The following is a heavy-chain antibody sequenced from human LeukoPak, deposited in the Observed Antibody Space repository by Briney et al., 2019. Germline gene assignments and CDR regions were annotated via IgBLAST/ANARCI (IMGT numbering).Heavy chain of an antibody. J-gene: IGHJ5*02. CDR1: NDSISSYC. D-gene: IGHD4-23*01. CDR2: MCPSGRT. V-gene: IGHV4-4*08. Sequence: SETLSLTCTVSNDSISSYCCSWVRQPPGKGLEWIGFMCPSGRTDYNPSLKSRVTMSVDTSKNQLSMELRFLTAADTAVYYCATAYDGKTAPYDLWGHGTLVTVSS. CDR3: ATAYDGKTAPYDL.